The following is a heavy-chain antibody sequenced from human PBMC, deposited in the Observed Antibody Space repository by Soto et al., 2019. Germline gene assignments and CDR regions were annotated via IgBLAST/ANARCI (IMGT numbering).Heavy chain of an antibody. CDR3: ARDLSMGGFDP. CDR1: GFSFKNYA. V-gene: IGHV3-30*04. D-gene: IGHD3-16*01. J-gene: IGHJ5*02. CDR2: ISHDGRGI. Sequence: QMHLMESGGGVVQPGRSLRRSCAASGFSFKNYAMHWFRQAPGKGLEWVATISHDGRGIYYADAMRGRFTISRDNSKSTVYLQVNTLRVEDTAVYSCARDLSMGGFDPWGQGTLVTVSS.